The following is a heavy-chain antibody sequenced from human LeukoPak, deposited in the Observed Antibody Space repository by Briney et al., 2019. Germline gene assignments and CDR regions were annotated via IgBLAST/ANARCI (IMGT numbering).Heavy chain of an antibody. D-gene: IGHD4-17*01. CDR2: IYHSGST. Sequence: SSETLSLTCTVSGGSISSIDWWTWVRQPPGKGLEWIGQIYHSGSTYYSPSLKSRVTISVDTSKNQFSLKLSSVTAADTAVYYCAGIPTTPTIAFDIWGQGTMVTVSS. CDR3: AGIPTTPTIAFDI. V-gene: IGHV4-4*02. CDR1: GGSISSIDW. J-gene: IGHJ3*02.